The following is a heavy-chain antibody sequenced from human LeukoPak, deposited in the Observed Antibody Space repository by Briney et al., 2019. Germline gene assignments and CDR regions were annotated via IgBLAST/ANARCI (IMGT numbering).Heavy chain of an antibody. CDR2: ISGSGGST. V-gene: IGHV3-23*01. D-gene: IGHD3-3*01. CDR3: AKIPYYDFWSGYNGGGFYFDY. Sequence: GGSLRLSCAASGFTFSSYAMSWVRQAPGKGLEWVSAISGSGGSTYYADSVKGRFTISRDNSKNTLHLQMNSLRAEDTAVYYCAKIPYYDFWSGYNGGGFYFDYWGQGTLVTVSS. J-gene: IGHJ4*02. CDR1: GFTFSSYA.